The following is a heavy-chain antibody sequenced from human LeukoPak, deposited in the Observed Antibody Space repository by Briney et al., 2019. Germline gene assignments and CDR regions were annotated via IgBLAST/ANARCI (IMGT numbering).Heavy chain of an antibody. V-gene: IGHV4-39*07. J-gene: IGHJ3*02. CDR1: GGSISSSSHY. D-gene: IGHD6-13*01. CDR2: MYYRGST. CDR3: ARFVGSSWLAFDI. Sequence: SETLSLTCTVSGGSISSSSHYWGWIRQPPGKGLEWIGSMYYRGSTHYNPSLKSRVTISVDTSKNQFSLKLSSVTAADTAVYYCARFVGSSWLAFDIWGQGTMVTVSS.